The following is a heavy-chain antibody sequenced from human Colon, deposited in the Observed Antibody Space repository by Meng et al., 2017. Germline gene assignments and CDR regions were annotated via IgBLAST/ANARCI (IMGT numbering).Heavy chain of an antibody. CDR3: ARDRAEAVETTGHAFDI. CDR2: INDDGSEK. D-gene: IGHD1-14*01. CDR1: GFTFRSYW. V-gene: IGHV3-7*01. Sequence: GESLKISCEVSGFTFRSYWMSWVRQAPGKGLEWVANINDDGSEKYYVDSVRGRFTISRDNDKKSVNLQMNRLTVEDTAMYYCARDRAEAVETTGHAFDIWGQGTMVTVSS. J-gene: IGHJ3*02.